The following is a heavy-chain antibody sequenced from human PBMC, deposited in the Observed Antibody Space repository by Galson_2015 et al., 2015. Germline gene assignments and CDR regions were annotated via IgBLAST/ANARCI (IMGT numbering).Heavy chain of an antibody. CDR1: GFTFDDYA. CDR3: VKGVGGDSSPPQFDY. Sequence: SLRLSCAASGFTFDDYAMHWVRQAPGKGLEWVSGISWNSGSIAYADSVKGRFRISRDNAKNSLFLQMNSLRPEDTALYYCVKGVGGDSSPPQFDYWGQGTLVTVSS. D-gene: IGHD3-16*01. J-gene: IGHJ4*02. CDR2: ISWNSGSI. V-gene: IGHV3-9*01.